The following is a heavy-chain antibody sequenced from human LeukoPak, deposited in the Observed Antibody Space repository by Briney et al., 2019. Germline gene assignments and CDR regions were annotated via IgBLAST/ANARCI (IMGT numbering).Heavy chain of an antibody. D-gene: IGHD1-14*01. CDR3: ARDEGEPVNY. CDR2: ISSNNGNT. Sequence: GASVKVSCKASGYTFTSYYMHWVRQAPGQGLEWMGWISSNNGNTKYAQKFQGRVTMTTETSTSTAYMELRSLRSDDTAVYYCARDEGEPVNYWGQGTLVTVSS. CDR1: GYTFTSYY. J-gene: IGHJ4*02. V-gene: IGHV1-18*04.